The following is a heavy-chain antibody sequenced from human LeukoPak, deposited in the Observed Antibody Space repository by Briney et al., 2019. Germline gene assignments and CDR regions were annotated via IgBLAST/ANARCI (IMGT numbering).Heavy chain of an antibody. CDR1: GDSISDTNYY. V-gene: IGHV4-39*07. D-gene: IGHD3-10*01. Sequence: PSQTLSLTCTVSGDSISDTNYYWGWIRQPPGKGLEWIGSIYSSGSAYYNPSLKSRVTMSIDTSKNQFSLKLSSVTAADTAFYYCASPGERDYHFNYWGQGALVTVSS. J-gene: IGHJ4*02. CDR3: ASPGERDYHFNY. CDR2: IYSSGSA.